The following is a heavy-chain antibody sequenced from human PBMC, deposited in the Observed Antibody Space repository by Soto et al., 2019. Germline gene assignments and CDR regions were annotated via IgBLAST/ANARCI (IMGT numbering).Heavy chain of an antibody. CDR2: IYYSGST. Sequence: SETLSLTCTVSGGSISSGDYYWSWFRQPPGKGLEWIGYIYYSGSTYYNPSLKSRVTISVDTSKNQFSLKLSSVTAADTAVYYCARVFRSIEAPRMDVWGQGTTVT. J-gene: IGHJ6*02. CDR1: GGSISSGDYY. D-gene: IGHD2-21*01. CDR3: ARVFRSIEAPRMDV. V-gene: IGHV4-30-4*01.